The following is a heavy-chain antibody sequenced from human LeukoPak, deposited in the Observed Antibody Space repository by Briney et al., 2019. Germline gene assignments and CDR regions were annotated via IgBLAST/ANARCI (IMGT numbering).Heavy chain of an antibody. D-gene: IGHD6-13*01. Sequence: SETLSLTCTVSGGSISSYYWSWIRQPPGKGLEWIGEINHSGSTNYNPSLKSRVTISVDTSKNQFSLKLSSVTAADTAVYYCARGHGSSWEGNWFDPWGQGTLVTVSS. CDR3: ARGHGSSWEGNWFDP. CDR2: INHSGST. CDR1: GGSISSYY. V-gene: IGHV4-34*01. J-gene: IGHJ5*02.